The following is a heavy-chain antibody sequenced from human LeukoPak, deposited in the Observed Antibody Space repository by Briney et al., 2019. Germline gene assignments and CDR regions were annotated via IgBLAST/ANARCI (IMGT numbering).Heavy chain of an antibody. J-gene: IGHJ4*02. V-gene: IGHV4-31*03. CDR2: IYYSGST. Sequence: SQTLSLTCTVSGGSISSGGYYWSWIRQHPGKGLEWIGYIYYSGSTNYNPSLKSRVTISVDTSKNQFSLKLSSVTAADTAVYYCARALGEDDYVWGSYRPSYYFDYWGQGTLVTVSS. D-gene: IGHD3-16*02. CDR3: ARALGEDDYVWGSYRPSYYFDY. CDR1: GGSISSGGYY.